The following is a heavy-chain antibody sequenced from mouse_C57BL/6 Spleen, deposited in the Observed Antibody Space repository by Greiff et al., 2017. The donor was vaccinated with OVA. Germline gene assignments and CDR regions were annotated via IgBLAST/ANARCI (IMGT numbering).Heavy chain of an antibody. Sequence: EVQLQESGAELVKPGASVKLSCTASGFNIKDYYMHWVKQRTEQGLEWIGRIDPEDGETKYAPQFPGKATITADPSSNTAYLQLSGLTSGDTAVYYCARGDGYYRYFDGWGTGTTVTVSS. D-gene: IGHD2-3*01. CDR2: IDPEDGET. J-gene: IGHJ1*03. CDR1: GFNIKDYY. V-gene: IGHV14-2*01. CDR3: ARGDGYYRYFDG.